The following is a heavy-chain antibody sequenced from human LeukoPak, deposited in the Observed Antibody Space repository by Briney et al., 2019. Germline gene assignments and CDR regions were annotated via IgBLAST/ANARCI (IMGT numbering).Heavy chain of an antibody. J-gene: IGHJ4*02. CDR1: RFTFSSYS. CDR3: ARDPHGGYKD. V-gene: IGHV3-48*01. D-gene: IGHD5-24*01. Sequence: SGRSVSLSCAVSRFTFSSYSMKWVRHARGKGLVWVSYISSSSSTIYYAGSVKRRFTISRDNAKNSLYMRMNGVRAKDTAVYYCARDPHGGYKDWGQGTLVTVSS. CDR2: ISSSSSTI.